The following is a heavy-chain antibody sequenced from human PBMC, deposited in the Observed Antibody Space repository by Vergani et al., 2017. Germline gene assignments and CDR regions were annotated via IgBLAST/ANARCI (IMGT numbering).Heavy chain of an antibody. CDR2: IRADNGDT. J-gene: IGHJ4*02. Sequence: QVQLVQSGSELKKPGASVKVSCKASGYTFFNYGVNWIRRAPGQGFEWLGWIRADNGDTRYAPRLQDRLTLTTDSSTSTAYMELRSLKSDDTAVYYCTRDGTYYYGSGSYYVFEYWGQGTLVTVSS. CDR1: GYTFFNYG. CDR3: TRDGTYYYGSGSYYVFEY. V-gene: IGHV1-18*04. D-gene: IGHD3-10*01.